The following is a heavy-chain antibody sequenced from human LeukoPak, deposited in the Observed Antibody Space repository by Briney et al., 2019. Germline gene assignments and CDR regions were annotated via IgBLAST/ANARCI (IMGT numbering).Heavy chain of an antibody. CDR3: AKDMAYMGKWSRIPYYYYYGMDV. J-gene: IGHJ6*02. Sequence: GGSLRLSCAASGFTFDDHAMHWVRQAPGKGLEWVSGISWNSGSIGYADSVKGRFTISRDNAKNSLYLQMNSLRAEDTALYYCAKDMAYMGKWSRIPYYYYYGMDVWGQGTTVTVSS. CDR2: ISWNSGSI. D-gene: IGHD2-15*01. V-gene: IGHV3-9*01. CDR1: GFTFDDHA.